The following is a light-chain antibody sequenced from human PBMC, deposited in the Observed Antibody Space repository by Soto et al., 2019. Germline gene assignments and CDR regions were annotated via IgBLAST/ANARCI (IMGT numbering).Light chain of an antibody. CDR1: QGIRGD. CDR3: QKYYSYPVT. V-gene: IGKV1-8*01. Sequence: AIQMTQSPSSLSASLGDRVTITCRASQGIRGDLAWYQQKPGKAPTLLISAESTLQTGVPSRFGGSGSGTDLTLTISSLQPEDFATYFCQKYYSYPVTCGQGTRLEIK. CDR2: AES. J-gene: IGKJ5*01.